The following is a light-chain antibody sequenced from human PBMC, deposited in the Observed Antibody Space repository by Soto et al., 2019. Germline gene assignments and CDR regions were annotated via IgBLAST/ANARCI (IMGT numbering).Light chain of an antibody. V-gene: IGKV1-33*01. CDR3: QQYDNLPRT. CDR1: QSISSW. J-gene: IGKJ1*01. Sequence: DIQMTQSPSIVSASVGDRVTITCRASQSISSWLAWYQQKPGKAPKLLIYDASNLETGVPSRFSGSGSGTDFTFTISSLQPEDIATYYCQQYDNLPRTFGQGTKVEIK. CDR2: DAS.